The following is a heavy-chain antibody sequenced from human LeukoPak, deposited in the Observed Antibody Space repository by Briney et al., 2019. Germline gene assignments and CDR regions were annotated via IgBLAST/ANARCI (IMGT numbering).Heavy chain of an antibody. Sequence: PSETLSLTCAVYGGSFSGYYWSWIRQPPGKGLEWIWEINHSGSTNYNPSLKSRVTISVDTSKNQFSLKLSSVTAADTAVYYCARGDYGSSFDYWGQGTLVTVSS. J-gene: IGHJ4*02. CDR1: GGSFSGYY. D-gene: IGHD3-10*01. CDR2: INHSGST. V-gene: IGHV4-34*01. CDR3: ARGDYGSSFDY.